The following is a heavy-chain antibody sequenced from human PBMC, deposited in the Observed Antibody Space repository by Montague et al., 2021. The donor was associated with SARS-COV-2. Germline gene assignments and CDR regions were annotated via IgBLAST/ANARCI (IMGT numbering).Heavy chain of an antibody. D-gene: IGHD2-8*01. Sequence: SETLSLTCTVSGGSISGYYWSWIRQPPGKGPEWIGYIYYSGSTKYNPFLESRVTVSVDRSKNQVSLKLSSVTAADTAVYYCARLLRPCTNGVCRTYYYYAMDVWGQGTTVTVSS. V-gene: IGHV4-59*01. CDR3: ARLLRPCTNGVCRTYYYYAMDV. CDR2: IYYSGST. CDR1: GGSISGYY. J-gene: IGHJ6*02.